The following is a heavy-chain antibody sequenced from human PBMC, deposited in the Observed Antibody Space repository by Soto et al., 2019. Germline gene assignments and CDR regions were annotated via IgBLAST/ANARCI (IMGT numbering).Heavy chain of an antibody. CDR2: IWYDGSKQ. J-gene: IGHJ4*02. CDR3: ARNYHDYGDY. CDR1: GFTFSSYG. Sequence: QVQLVESGGGVVQPGRSLRLSCAASGFTFSSYGMHWVRQAPGKGLEWVAVIWYDGSKQYSADSVKGQFTISRDNSTNPLYRNMTSMRAEVTVVYSCARNYHDYGDYWGQGTLVTVSS. D-gene: IGHD1-7*01. V-gene: IGHV3-33*01.